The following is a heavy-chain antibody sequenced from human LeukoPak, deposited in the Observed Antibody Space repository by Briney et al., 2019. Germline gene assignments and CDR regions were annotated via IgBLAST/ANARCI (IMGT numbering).Heavy chain of an antibody. Sequence: GASVTVSCKASGYTFTSYDINWVRQATGQGLEWMGWMNPNSGNTGYAQKFQGRVTMIRNTSISTAYMELSSLRSEDTAVYYCARVGRYSGYDWVDYWGQGTLVAVSS. J-gene: IGHJ4*02. V-gene: IGHV1-8*01. CDR2: MNPNSGNT. CDR3: ARVGRYSGYDWVDY. CDR1: GYTFTSYD. D-gene: IGHD5-12*01.